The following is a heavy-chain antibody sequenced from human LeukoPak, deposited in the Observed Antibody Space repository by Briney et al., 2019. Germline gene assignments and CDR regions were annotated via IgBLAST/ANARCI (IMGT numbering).Heavy chain of an antibody. CDR2: INSDGIST. CDR3: AKARYCDSTTCRYYGMDV. D-gene: IGHD2-2*01. J-gene: IGHJ6*02. Sequence: GGSLRLSCAASGFTFSNYWMHWVRQAPGKGLAWVSHINSDGISTSYADSVKGRFTISRDNAKNTLYLQMNSLRAEDTAVYYCAKARYCDSTTCRYYGMDVWGQGTTVTVSS. V-gene: IGHV3-74*01. CDR1: GFTFSNYW.